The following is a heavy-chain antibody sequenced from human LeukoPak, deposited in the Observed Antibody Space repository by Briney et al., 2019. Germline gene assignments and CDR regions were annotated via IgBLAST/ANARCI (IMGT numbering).Heavy chain of an antibody. CDR3: ARGHYYDSSGYRDY. CDR1: GYTFTSYG. V-gene: IGHV1-18*01. D-gene: IGHD3-22*01. Sequence: ASVKVSCKASGYTFTSYGISWVRQAPGQGLEWMGWISAYNGNTNYAQKFQGRVTMTRDTSISTAYMELSRLRSDDTAVYYCARGHYYDSSGYRDYWGQGTLVTVSS. J-gene: IGHJ4*02. CDR2: ISAYNGNT.